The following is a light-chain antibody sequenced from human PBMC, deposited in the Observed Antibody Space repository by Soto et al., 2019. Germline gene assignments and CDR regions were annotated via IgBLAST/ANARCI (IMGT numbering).Light chain of an antibody. J-gene: IGKJ1*01. CDR3: QQYVSSPRT. Sequence: EIVLTQSPGTLSLSPGDRATLSCRASQIVSSSYLAWYQQKPGQAPRLLMYGASNRATGSPDRFSGSGSGTDFTLTISGLEPEDFAVYYCQQYVSSPRTFGQGTKVEVK. CDR2: GAS. V-gene: IGKV3-20*01. CDR1: QIVSSSY.